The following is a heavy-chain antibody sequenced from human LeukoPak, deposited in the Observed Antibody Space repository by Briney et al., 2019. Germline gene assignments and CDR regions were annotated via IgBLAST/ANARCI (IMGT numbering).Heavy chain of an antibody. CDR1: GFTSSSYA. V-gene: IGHV3-23*01. J-gene: IGHJ3*02. CDR3: AKLRSGTTGNVEI. D-gene: IGHD1-26*01. Sequence: GGSLRLSCAASGFTSSSYAMSWVRQAPGKGLEWVSAISGSGGNTYYADSVKGRFTISRDYSKNTLYLQMNSLRAEDSAAYYCAKLRSGTTGNVEIWGQGTMVTVSS. CDR2: ISGSGGNT.